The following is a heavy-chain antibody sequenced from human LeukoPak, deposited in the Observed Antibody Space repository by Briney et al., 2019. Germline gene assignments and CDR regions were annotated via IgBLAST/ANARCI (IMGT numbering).Heavy chain of an antibody. CDR2: IYSSGGT. Sequence: SETLSLTCTVSGGSISDNYWSWIRQPPGKGLEWICYIYSSGGTSYNPSLKSRVTISEDTSKNYFSLRLTSVTAADTAVYYCARRRFAVPGTVWFDPWGQGTLVTVSS. CDR3: ARRRFAVPGTVWFDP. J-gene: IGHJ5*02. V-gene: IGHV4-4*09. CDR1: GGSISDNY. D-gene: IGHD6-19*01.